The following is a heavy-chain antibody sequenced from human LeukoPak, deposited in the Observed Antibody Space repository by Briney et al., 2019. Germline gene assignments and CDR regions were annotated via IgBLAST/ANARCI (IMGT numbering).Heavy chain of an antibody. J-gene: IGHJ4*02. CDR1: GFTFSSYS. CDR3: ARDLGSDRTTVTYYFDY. D-gene: IGHD4-17*01. V-gene: IGHV3-21*01. Sequence: KPGGSLRLSCAASGFTFSSYSMNWVRQAPGQGLEWVSSISSSSSYIYYADSVKGRFTISRDNAKNSLYLQMNSLRAEDTAVYYCARDLGSDRTTVTYYFDYWGQGTLVTVSS. CDR2: ISSSSSYI.